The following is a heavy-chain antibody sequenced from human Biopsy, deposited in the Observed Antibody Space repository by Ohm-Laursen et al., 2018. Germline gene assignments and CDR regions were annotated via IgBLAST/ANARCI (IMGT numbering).Heavy chain of an antibody. J-gene: IGHJ5*01. D-gene: IGHD3-3*01. Sequence: SVKVSCKASAYSFGDHRIHWVRQAPGQGLEWMGWIDPKSGGTNYAQKFQGRVTMTRDTSISTTYMELGRLTSDDPAVFYCAGDLGDFWGGRQFDFWGQGTLVTASS. CDR3: AGDLGDFWGGRQFDF. CDR2: IDPKSGGT. V-gene: IGHV1-2*02. CDR1: AYSFGDHR.